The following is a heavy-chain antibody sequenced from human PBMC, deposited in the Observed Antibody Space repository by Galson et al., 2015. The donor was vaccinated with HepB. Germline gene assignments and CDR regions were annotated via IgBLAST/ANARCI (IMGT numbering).Heavy chain of an antibody. D-gene: IGHD6-13*01. CDR1: GFTFSSYS. Sequence: SLRLSCAASGFTFSSYSMNWVRQAPGKGLEWVSSISSSSSYIYYAASVKGRFTISRGNAKNSLYLQMNSLRAEDTAVYYCARQASSSSWYSPGKYYYYGMDVWGQGTTVTVSS. V-gene: IGHV3-21*01. CDR3: ARQASSSSWYSPGKYYYYGMDV. J-gene: IGHJ6*02. CDR2: ISSSSSYI.